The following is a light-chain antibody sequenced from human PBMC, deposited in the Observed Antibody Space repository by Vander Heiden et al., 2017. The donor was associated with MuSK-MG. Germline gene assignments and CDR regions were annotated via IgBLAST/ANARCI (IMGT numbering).Light chain of an antibody. J-gene: IGLJ3*02. CDR3: KVRDSRSDLLV. Sequence: SYVLTQPPSVSVAPGKTARITCGGNNIGSKSVHWYQQKPGQAPVRVIEEDSARPSGIPERFACSNAGKQDTRTISRVEAGDEADDDGKVRDSRSDLLVFGGGTKLTVL. V-gene: IGLV3-21*04. CDR2: EDS. CDR1: NIGSKS.